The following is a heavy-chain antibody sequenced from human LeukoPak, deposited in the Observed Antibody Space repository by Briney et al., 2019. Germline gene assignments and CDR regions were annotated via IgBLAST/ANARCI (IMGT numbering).Heavy chain of an antibody. CDR3: ARGATMVRGVIKNYFDY. D-gene: IGHD3-10*01. CDR1: GGSISSSSYY. V-gene: IGHV4-61*05. CDR2: IYYSGST. J-gene: IGHJ4*02. Sequence: SETLSLTCTVSGGSISSSSYYWGWIRQPPGKGLEWIGYIYYSGSTNYNPSLRSRVTISVDTSKNQFSLKLSSVTAADTAVYYCARGATMVRGVIKNYFDYWGQGTLVTVSS.